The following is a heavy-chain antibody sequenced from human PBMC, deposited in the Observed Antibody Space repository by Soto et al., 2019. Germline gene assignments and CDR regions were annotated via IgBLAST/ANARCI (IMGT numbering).Heavy chain of an antibody. J-gene: IGHJ5*02. CDR2: INTYNGNT. CDR1: GYTFTNYC. CDR3: ARGVGSGTYYNQYNWFDP. V-gene: IGHV1-18*01. Sequence: ASVKVSCKASGYTFTNYCSSWVRQAPGQGLEWMGWINTYNGNTNHAQKLQGRVTMTTDTSTSTAYMELRSLRSDDTAVYYCARGVGSGTYYNQYNWFDPWGQGTLVTVSS. D-gene: IGHD3-10*01.